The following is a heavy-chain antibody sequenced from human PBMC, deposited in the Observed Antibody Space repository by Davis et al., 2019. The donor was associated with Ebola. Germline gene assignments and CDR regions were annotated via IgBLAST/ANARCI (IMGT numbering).Heavy chain of an antibody. CDR1: GGSFSGYY. CDR2: INHSGST. Sequence: MPSETLSLTCAVYGGSFSGYYWSWIRQPPGKGLEWIGEINHSGSTNYNPSLKSRVTISVDTSKNQFSLKLSSVTAADTAVYYCARARRYSYGPPRYWGQGTLVTVSS. CDR3: ARARRYSYGPPRY. V-gene: IGHV4-34*01. J-gene: IGHJ4*02. D-gene: IGHD5-18*01.